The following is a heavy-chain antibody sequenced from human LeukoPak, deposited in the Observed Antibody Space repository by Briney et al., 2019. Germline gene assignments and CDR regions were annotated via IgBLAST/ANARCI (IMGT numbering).Heavy chain of an antibody. Sequence: SETLSLTCTVSGGSISSYYWSWIRQPPGKGLEWIGHIYYSGSTHYNPSLKSRVTISVDTSKNQFSLKLSSVTAADTAVYYCASDDYGDLVNAFDIWGQGTMVTVSS. CDR1: GGSISSYY. CDR2: IYYSGST. D-gene: IGHD4-17*01. J-gene: IGHJ3*02. V-gene: IGHV4-59*08. CDR3: ASDDYGDLVNAFDI.